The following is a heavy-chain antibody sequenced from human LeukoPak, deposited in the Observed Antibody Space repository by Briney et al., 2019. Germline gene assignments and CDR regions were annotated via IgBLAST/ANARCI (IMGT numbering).Heavy chain of an antibody. V-gene: IGHV4-4*07. CDR3: ARMTDYGNYHYYYMDV. CDR1: GGSISSYY. J-gene: IGHJ6*03. CDR2: IYTSGST. D-gene: IGHD4-17*01. Sequence: SETLSLTCTVSGGSISSYYWSWIRQPAGKGLEWIGRIYTSGSTNYNPSLKSRVTMSIDTSKNQFSLKLSSVTAADTAVYYCARMTDYGNYHYYYMDVWGKGTTVTVSS.